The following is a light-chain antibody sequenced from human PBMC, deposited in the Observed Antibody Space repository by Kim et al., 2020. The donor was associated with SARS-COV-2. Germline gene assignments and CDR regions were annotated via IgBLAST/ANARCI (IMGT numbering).Light chain of an antibody. J-gene: IGKJ1*01. Sequence: EILLTQSPASLSVSPGERATLSCRASQSIDSYLAWYQHKPGLAPRLLIFDASKRATGVPDRFGASGSGTDFTLTINNLESDDFAVYYCQQRKDWPQTFGQGTKVDIK. CDR3: QQRKDWPQT. CDR1: QSIDSY. CDR2: DAS. V-gene: IGKV3-11*01.